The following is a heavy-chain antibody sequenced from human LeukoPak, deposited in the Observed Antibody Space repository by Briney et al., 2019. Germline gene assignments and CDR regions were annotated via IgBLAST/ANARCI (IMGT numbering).Heavy chain of an antibody. J-gene: IGHJ5*02. CDR1: GYTFTRYA. CDR3: ARDRYTYANWFDP. D-gene: IGHD5-18*01. V-gene: IGHV1-18*04. CDR2: ISTYNGDT. Sequence: ASVRVSCKASGYTFTRYAISWVRQAPGQGLEWMGWISTYNGDTNYAQKFQGRVTMTRDTSISTAYMELSRLRSDDTAVYYCARDRYTYANWFDPWGQGTLVTASS.